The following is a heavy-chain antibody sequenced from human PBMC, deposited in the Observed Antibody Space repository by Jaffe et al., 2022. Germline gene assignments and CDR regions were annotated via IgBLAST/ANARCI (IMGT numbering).Heavy chain of an antibody. CDR1: GYSISSGYY. Sequence: QVQLQESGPGLVKPSETLSLTCAVSGYSISSGYYWGWIRQPPGKGLEWIGSIYHSGSTYYNPSLKSRVTISVDTSKNQFSLKLSSVTAADTAVYYCASLDILATPYWGQGTLVTVSS. J-gene: IGHJ4*02. V-gene: IGHV4-38-2*01. CDR2: IYHSGST. CDR3: ASLDILATPY. D-gene: IGHD3-9*01.